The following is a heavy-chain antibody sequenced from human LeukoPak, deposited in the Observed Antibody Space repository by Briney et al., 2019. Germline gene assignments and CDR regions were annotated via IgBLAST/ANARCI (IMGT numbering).Heavy chain of an antibody. V-gene: IGHV4-39*07. Sequence: PSETLSLTCTVSGGSISSSNYYWGWIRQPPGKGLEWIGSIYYYGSTYYNPSLKSRVTISVDTSKNQFSLKLSSVTAADTAVYYCARAYGFWSGYYFDYWDQGTLVTVSS. CDR3: ARAYGFWSGYYFDY. CDR1: GGSISSSNYY. D-gene: IGHD3-3*01. J-gene: IGHJ4*02. CDR2: IYYYGST.